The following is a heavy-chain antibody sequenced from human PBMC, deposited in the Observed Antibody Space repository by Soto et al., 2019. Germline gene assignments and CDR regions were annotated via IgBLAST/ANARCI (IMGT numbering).Heavy chain of an antibody. V-gene: IGHV4-31*03. CDR3: AREQISFGGVIDY. CDR1: GGSINSGGFY. D-gene: IGHD3-16*01. CDR2: IYYSGST. J-gene: IGHJ4*02. Sequence: QVQLQESGPGLVKPSQTLSLTCTVSGGSINSGGFYWSWIRQHPGKGLEWIGYIYYSGSTYFNPYLKSRVIISLDTSKNQFSLKLRSVTAADTAVYYCAREQISFGGVIDYWGQGTLVTVSS.